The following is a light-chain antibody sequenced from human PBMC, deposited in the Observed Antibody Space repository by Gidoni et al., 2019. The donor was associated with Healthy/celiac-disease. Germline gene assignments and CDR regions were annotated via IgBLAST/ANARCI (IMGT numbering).Light chain of an antibody. CDR1: QSVSSN. CDR3: QQYKNLPPLT. Sequence: EIVMTQSPATLSVSPGERATLSCRASQSVSSNLAWYQQKPGQAPRLRSYGASTRATGIPARFSGSGSGTEFTLTISSLQSEDFAVYYCQQYKNLPPLTVXGXTKVEIK. V-gene: IGKV3-15*01. J-gene: IGKJ4*01. CDR2: GAS.